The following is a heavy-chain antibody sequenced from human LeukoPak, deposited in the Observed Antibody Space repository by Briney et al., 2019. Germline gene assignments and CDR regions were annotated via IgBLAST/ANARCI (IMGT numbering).Heavy chain of an antibody. Sequence: GGSLRLSCAASGFTFDDYAMHWVRQAPGKGLEWVCLISGDGGSTYYADSVKGRFTISRDNSKNSLYLQMNSLRTEDTALYYCAKDIAYYDSSGYYNWFDPWGQGTLVTVSS. CDR1: GFTFDDYA. D-gene: IGHD3-22*01. J-gene: IGHJ5*02. V-gene: IGHV3-43*02. CDR3: AKDIAYYDSSGYYNWFDP. CDR2: ISGDGGST.